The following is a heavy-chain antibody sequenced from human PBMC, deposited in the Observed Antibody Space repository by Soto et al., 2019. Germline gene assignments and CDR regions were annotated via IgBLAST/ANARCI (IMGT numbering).Heavy chain of an antibody. CDR3: ARGRVVVPAAVMFNCLDP. D-gene: IGHD2-2*01. V-gene: IGHV4-30-2*01. Sequence: SETLSLTCAISGAPITRGDYSWNWIRQPPGKGLEWIGYIFHGGSTYYNPSLRSRVTISVDRSRTQFSLKMSSVTAADTAVYYCARGRVVVPAAVMFNCLDPWGQGALVTAPQ. CDR1: GAPITRGDYS. J-gene: IGHJ5*02. CDR2: IFHGGST.